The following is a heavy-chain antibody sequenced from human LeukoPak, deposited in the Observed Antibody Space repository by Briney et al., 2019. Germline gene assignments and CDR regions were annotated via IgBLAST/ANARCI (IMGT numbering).Heavy chain of an antibody. Sequence: SETLSLTCTVSGDAVYYWNWIRQPAGKGLEWIGRIYNNESTWSNPSLKSRISMSIVTSKNQFSLKLSSVTAADAAVYYCARNIGNHCGGLDHYYYDYWGPGTLVTVSS. V-gene: IGHV4-4*07. D-gene: IGHD2-21*01. CDR2: IYNNEST. CDR3: ARNIGNHCGGLDHYYYDY. J-gene: IGHJ4*02. CDR1: GDAVYY.